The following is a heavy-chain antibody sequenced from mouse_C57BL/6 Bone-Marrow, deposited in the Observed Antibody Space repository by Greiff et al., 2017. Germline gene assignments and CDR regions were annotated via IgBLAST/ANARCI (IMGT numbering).Heavy chain of an antibody. Sequence: QVQLQQSGAELVKPGASVKMSCKASGYTFTTYPLEWMKQTHGKSLEWIGNFHPYNDDTKYNEQFKGKATLTVDKSSSTVYLELSRLTSYDSAVNNCARGGNYGGYYFDCWGQGTTLTVSS. CDR3: ARGGNYGGYYFDC. J-gene: IGHJ2*01. V-gene: IGHV1-47*01. D-gene: IGHD2-1*01. CDR1: GYTFTTYP. CDR2: FHPYNDDT.